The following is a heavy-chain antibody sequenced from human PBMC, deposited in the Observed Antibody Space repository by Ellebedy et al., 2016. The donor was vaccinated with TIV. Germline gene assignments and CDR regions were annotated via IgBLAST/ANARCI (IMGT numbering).Heavy chain of an antibody. CDR3: CTWKWNYEGDDH. CDR2: IKNKADGETT. CDR1: GFTFSDAW. Sequence: GESLKISCAASGFTFSDAWMSWVRQAPGKGLEWVGRIKNKADGETTEYAVPVKGRFTISRDDSKNTLYLQMNSLNTEDTSVYFCCTWKWNYEGDDHWGQGTLVTVSS. D-gene: IGHD1-7*01. V-gene: IGHV3-15*01. J-gene: IGHJ4*02.